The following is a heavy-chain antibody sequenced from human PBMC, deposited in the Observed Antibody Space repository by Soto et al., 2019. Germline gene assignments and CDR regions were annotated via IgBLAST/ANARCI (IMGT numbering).Heavy chain of an antibody. V-gene: IGHV3-11*01. D-gene: IGHD3-16*01. CDR2: IDPSGSDT. CDR1: GFAFHNYW. Sequence: TGGSLRLSCAASGFAFHNYWMSWVRQAPGKGPEWLSYIDPSGSDTYYSESVKDRFTISRDNARNSLYLQMNSLTDDDTAVYYCEREFTSKQSWGQGTLVTVYS. CDR3: EREFTSKQS. J-gene: IGHJ4*02.